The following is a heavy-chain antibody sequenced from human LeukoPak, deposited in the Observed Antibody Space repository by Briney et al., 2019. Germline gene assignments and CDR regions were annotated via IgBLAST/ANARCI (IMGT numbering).Heavy chain of an antibody. CDR2: ISYDGSNK. Sequence: GRSLRLSCAASGFTFSSYAMHWVRQAPGKGLEWVAVISYDGSNKYYADSVKGRFTISRDNSKNTLYLQMNSLRAEDTAVYYCASGGYYFDYWGQGTLVTVSS. CDR3: ASGGYYFDY. D-gene: IGHD1-14*01. J-gene: IGHJ4*02. CDR1: GFTFSSYA. V-gene: IGHV3-30*14.